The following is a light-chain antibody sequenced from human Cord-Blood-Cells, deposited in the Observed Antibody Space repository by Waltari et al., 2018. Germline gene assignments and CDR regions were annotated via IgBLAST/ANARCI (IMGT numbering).Light chain of an antibody. CDR2: EVS. CDR3: SSYTSSSTV. Sequence: QSALTQPPSVSGSPGQSITISCTGTSSDVGGSNYVSWYQQHPGKAPKLMIYEVSNRPSGVSNRFSGSKSGNTASLTISGLQAEDEADYYCSSYTSSSTVFGGGTKLTVL. J-gene: IGLJ3*02. CDR1: SSDVGGSNY. V-gene: IGLV2-14*01.